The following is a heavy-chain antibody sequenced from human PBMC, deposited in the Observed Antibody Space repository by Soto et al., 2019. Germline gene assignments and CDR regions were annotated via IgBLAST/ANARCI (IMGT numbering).Heavy chain of an antibody. CDR2: VWNDGINK. Sequence: IQLLESGGDLVQPGGSLRLSCAASGFTFSSFGMSWVRQAPGRGLEWVAIVWNDGINKYYADSVKGRFTISRDNFKNTVDLQMNSLRVEDTAVYYCARLAYSNFLGGLDSWGQGTLVTASS. V-gene: IGHV3-33*08. J-gene: IGHJ5*01. CDR3: ARLAYSNFLGGLDS. CDR1: GFTFSSFG. D-gene: IGHD1-26*01.